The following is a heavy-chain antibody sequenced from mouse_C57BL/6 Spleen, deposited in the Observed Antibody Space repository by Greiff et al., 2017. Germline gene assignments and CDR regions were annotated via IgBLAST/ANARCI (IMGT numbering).Heavy chain of an antibody. J-gene: IGHJ2*01. V-gene: IGHV1-53*01. CDR2: INPSNGGT. CDR3: ARLGITTVVPYFDY. D-gene: IGHD1-1*01. CDR1: GYTFTSYW. Sequence: QVQLKQPGTELVKPGASVKLSCKASGYTFTSYWMHWVKQRPGQGLEWIGNINPSNGGTNYNEKIKSKATLTVDKSSSTAYMQLSSLTSEDSAVYYCARLGITTVVPYFDYWGQGTTLTVSS.